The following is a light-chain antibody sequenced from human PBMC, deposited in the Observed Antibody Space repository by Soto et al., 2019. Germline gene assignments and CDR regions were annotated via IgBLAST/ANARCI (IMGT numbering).Light chain of an antibody. J-gene: IGLJ1*01. CDR1: SSNIGGNT. V-gene: IGLV1-44*01. CDR3: ASWDASLSLLYV. CDR2: NDS. Sequence: VLTQPPSASGTPVQRVTISCSGSSSNIGGNTVNWYQQLPGTAPRLIIYNDSQRPSGVPDRFSASKSGTSASLAISGLQSEDEADYYCASWDASLSLLYVFGTGTKVTVL.